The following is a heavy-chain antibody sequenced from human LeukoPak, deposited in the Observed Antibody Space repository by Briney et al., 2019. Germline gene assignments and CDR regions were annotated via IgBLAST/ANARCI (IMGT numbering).Heavy chain of an antibody. D-gene: IGHD2/OR15-2a*01. Sequence: ASVKVSCKASGYTFTSYDINWVRQATGQGLEWMGWMNPSSGNTGYAQKFQGRVTMTRNTSISTAYMELGSLRSEDTAVYYCARVVDLSFDPWGQGTLVTVSS. V-gene: IGHV1-8*01. CDR3: ARVVDLSFDP. J-gene: IGHJ5*02. CDR1: GYTFTSYD. CDR2: MNPSSGNT.